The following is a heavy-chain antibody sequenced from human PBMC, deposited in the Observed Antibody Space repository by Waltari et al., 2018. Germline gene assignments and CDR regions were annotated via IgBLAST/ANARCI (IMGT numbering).Heavy chain of an antibody. CDR3: ARSRAAAGTPYYFDY. Sequence: GSTNYNPSLKSRVTISVDTSKNQFSLKLSSVTAADTAVYYCARSRAAAGTPYYFDYWGQGTLVTVSS. CDR2: GST. D-gene: IGHD6-13*01. J-gene: IGHJ4*02. V-gene: IGHV4-59*01.